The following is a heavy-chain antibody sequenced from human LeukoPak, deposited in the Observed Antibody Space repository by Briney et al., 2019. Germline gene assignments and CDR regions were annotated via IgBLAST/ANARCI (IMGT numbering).Heavy chain of an antibody. CDR3: ARAVRYYGSSGAHAFDI. CDR2: IGIAGDT. D-gene: IGHD3-22*01. J-gene: IGHJ3*02. Sequence: GGSLRLSCAASGFTFSNYDMHWVRQATGKGLEWVSGIGIAGDTHYPGSVKGRFTISRENAKNSLYLQMNSLRAGDTAVYYCARAVRYYGSSGAHAFDIWGQGTMVTVS. CDR1: GFTFSNYD. V-gene: IGHV3-13*01.